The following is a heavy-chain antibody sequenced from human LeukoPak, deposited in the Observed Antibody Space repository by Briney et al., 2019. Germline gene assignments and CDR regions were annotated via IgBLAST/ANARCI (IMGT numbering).Heavy chain of an antibody. Sequence: PSETLSLTCTVSGGSISSYYWSWIRQPPGKGLEWIGYISYSGSTNYNPSLKSRVTISLDTSKSQFSLKLNSVTAADTAVHYCARDSRYSYDYWGQGTLVTVSS. J-gene: IGHJ4*02. CDR1: GGSISSYY. CDR2: ISYSGST. CDR3: ARDSRYSYDY. D-gene: IGHD5-18*01. V-gene: IGHV4-59*01.